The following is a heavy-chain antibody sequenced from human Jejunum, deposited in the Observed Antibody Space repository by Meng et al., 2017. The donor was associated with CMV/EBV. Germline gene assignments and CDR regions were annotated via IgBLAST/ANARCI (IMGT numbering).Heavy chain of an antibody. V-gene: IGHV3-21*01. CDR1: GFTFRPSP. D-gene: IGHD2-21*02. CDR3: ARDYRRGDGSG. J-gene: IGHJ4*02. Sequence: SCAASGFTFRPSPMTWVRQAPGKGLEWVSSITSSSTFIYYADSAKGRFTISRDNAKNSLYLQMNSLRADDTAVYYCARDYRRGDGSGWGQGTLVTVSS. CDR2: ITSSSTFI.